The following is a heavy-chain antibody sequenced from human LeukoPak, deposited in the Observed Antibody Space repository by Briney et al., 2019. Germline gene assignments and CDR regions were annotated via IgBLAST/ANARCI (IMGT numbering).Heavy chain of an antibody. CDR2: ISSSSSYI. Sequence: GASLRLSCAASGFTFSSYSMNWVRQAPGKGLEWVSSISSSSSYIYYADSVKGRFTISRDNAKNSLYLQMNSLRAEDTAVYYCAGNPGYSSGWYMGPDYWGQGTLVTVSS. D-gene: IGHD6-19*01. CDR1: GFTFSSYS. J-gene: IGHJ4*02. V-gene: IGHV3-21*01. CDR3: AGNPGYSSGWYMGPDY.